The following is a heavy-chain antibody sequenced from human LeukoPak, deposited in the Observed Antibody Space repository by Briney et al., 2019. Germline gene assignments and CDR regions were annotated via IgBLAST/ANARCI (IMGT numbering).Heavy chain of an antibody. CDR2: IKQDGSEK. CDR3: VRMTYYFDP. Sequence: GGSLRLSCAPSGFIFSNYWMSWVRQAPGKGLEWVANIKQDGSEKYYVDSVKGRFTISRDNAKNSLYLQMNSLTAEDTALYYCVRMTYYFDPWGQGILVTVSS. V-gene: IGHV3-7*01. CDR1: GFIFSNYW. J-gene: IGHJ4*02.